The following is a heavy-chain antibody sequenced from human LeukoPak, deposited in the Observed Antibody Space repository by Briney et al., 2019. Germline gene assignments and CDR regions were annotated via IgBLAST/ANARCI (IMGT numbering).Heavy chain of an antibody. CDR3: ARGPATTVVTPRYFDN. D-gene: IGHD4-23*01. CDR1: GGSISSSSYY. J-gene: IGHJ4*02. V-gene: IGHV4-61*05. CDR2: IYYTGST. Sequence: PSETLSLTCTVSGGSISSSSYYWGWIRQPPGKGLEWIAYIYYTGSTNYNPSLKSRVTISVDTSKNQFSLKLSSVTAADTAVYYCARGPATTVVTPRYFDNWGQGTLVTVSS.